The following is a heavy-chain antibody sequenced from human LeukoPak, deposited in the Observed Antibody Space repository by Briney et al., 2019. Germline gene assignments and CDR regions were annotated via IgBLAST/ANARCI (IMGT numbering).Heavy chain of an antibody. CDR2: IYYSGST. Sequence: SETLSLTCTVSGGSISSYYWSWIRQPPGKGLEWIGYIYYSGSTYYNPSLKSRVTISVDTSKNQFSLKLSSVTAADTAVYYCARGVEYSGYLFDYWGQGTLVTVSS. CDR3: ARGVEYSGYLFDY. V-gene: IGHV4-59*01. CDR1: GGSISSYY. D-gene: IGHD5-12*01. J-gene: IGHJ4*02.